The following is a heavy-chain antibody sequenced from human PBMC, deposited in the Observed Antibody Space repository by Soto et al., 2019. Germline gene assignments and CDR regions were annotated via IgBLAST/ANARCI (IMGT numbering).Heavy chain of an antibody. D-gene: IGHD2-2*01. CDR1: GGSFSDYY. V-gene: IGHV4-34*01. J-gene: IGHJ6*02. CDR3: ARECGSTSCYHYYYYYYGMDV. Sequence: SETLSLTCAVYGGSFSDYYWNWIRQPPGKGLEWIGEINHSGSTNYNPSLKSRVTISVDTSKNQFSLKLSSVTAADTAVYYYARECGSTSCYHYYYYYYGMDVWGQGTTVTVSS. CDR2: INHSGST.